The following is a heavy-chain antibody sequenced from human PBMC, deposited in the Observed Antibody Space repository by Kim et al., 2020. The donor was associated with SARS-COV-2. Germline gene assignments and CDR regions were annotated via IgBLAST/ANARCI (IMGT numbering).Heavy chain of an antibody. Sequence: SVNPSLKSRVTLSVVTSKNLFSLKLTSVTAAVTAVYYCARGSGWYYFDYWGQGTLVTVSS. J-gene: IGHJ4*02. CDR3: ARGSGWYYFDY. D-gene: IGHD6-19*01. V-gene: IGHV4-34*01.